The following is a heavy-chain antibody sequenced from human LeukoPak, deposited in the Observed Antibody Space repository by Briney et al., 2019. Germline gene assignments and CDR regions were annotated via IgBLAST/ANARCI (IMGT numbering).Heavy chain of an antibody. J-gene: IGHJ3*02. Sequence: GGSLRLSCEAPGVTFSSYVMSWVRQAPGKGPEWVSGISGSGGGTYYADSVKGRFAISRDNSKNTLYLQMNSLRADDTAVYYCVQEGPRGLAFDIWGQGTKVTVSS. CDR2: ISGSGGGT. V-gene: IGHV3-23*01. CDR1: GVTFSSYV. CDR3: VQEGPRGLAFDI.